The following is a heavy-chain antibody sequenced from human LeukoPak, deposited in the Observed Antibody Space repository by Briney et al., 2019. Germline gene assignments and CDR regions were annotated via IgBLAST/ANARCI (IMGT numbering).Heavy chain of an antibody. CDR1: GFTFSSYS. Sequence: GGSLRLSCAASGFTFSSYSMSWVRQAPGKGLEWVSAISGSGGSTYYADSVKGRFTISRDNSKNTLYLQMNSLRAEDTAVYCCAKSTRFHYYYGMDVWGQGTTVTVSS. CDR3: AKSTRFHYYYGMDV. J-gene: IGHJ6*02. CDR2: ISGSGGST. V-gene: IGHV3-23*01. D-gene: IGHD2-2*01.